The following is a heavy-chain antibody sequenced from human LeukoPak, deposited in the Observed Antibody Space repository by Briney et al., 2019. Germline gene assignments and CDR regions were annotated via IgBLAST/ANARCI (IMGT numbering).Heavy chain of an antibody. V-gene: IGHV3-21*04. CDR2: ISSSSSYI. CDR3: ARVGDSSGYFDY. J-gene: IGHJ4*02. D-gene: IGHD3-22*01. CDR1: GFTFSSYS. Sequence: GGSLRLSCAASGFTFSSYSMNWVRQAPGKGLEWVSSISSSSSYIYYADSVKGRFTISRDNAKNSLYLQMNSLRAEDTALYHCARVGDSSGYFDYWGQGTLVTVSS.